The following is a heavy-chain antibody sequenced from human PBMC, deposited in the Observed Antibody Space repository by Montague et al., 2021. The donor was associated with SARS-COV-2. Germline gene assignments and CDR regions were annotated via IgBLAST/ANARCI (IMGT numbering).Heavy chain of an antibody. CDR1: GDSFNSPKYY. D-gene: IGHD3-10*01. V-gene: IGHV4-39*01. CDR2: TYYSGTT. Sequence: SETLSLTCTVSGDSFNSPKYYCAWIRHPPGKGLEWIGCTYYSGTTYDNPSLRSQLTISVDTSKTQFSLKMKSVTAADTAVYYCAWGAYGSGCYHAFDIWGQGTVVAVSS. CDR3: AWGAYGSGCYHAFDI. J-gene: IGHJ3*02.